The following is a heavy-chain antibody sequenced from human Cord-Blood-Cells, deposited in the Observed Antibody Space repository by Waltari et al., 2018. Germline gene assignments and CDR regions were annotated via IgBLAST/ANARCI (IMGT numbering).Heavy chain of an antibody. CDR1: GFTFSSYA. CDR2: ISYDGSNK. Sequence: QVQLVESGGGVVQPGRSLRLSFAASGFTFSSYAMPWVRQAPGKGLEWVAVISYDGSNKYYADSVKGRFTISRDNSKNTLYLQMNSLRAEDTAVYYCASLGGSYLGGDYWGQGTLVTVSS. V-gene: IGHV3-30-3*01. J-gene: IGHJ4*02. D-gene: IGHD1-26*01. CDR3: ASLGGSYLGGDY.